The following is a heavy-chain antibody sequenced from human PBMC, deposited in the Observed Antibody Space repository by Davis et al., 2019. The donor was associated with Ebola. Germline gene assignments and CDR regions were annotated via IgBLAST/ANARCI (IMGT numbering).Heavy chain of an antibody. D-gene: IGHD2-2*01. V-gene: IGHV1-8*01. CDR1: GYTFTSYD. CDR2: MNPNSGNT. Sequence: ASVKVSCKASGYTFTSYDINWVRQATGQGLEWMGWMNPNSGNTGYAQKFQGRVAMTRNTSISTAYMELSSLRSEDTAVYYCARGRIVVVPALNWFDPWGQGTLVTVSS. CDR3: ARGRIVVVPALNWFDP. J-gene: IGHJ5*02.